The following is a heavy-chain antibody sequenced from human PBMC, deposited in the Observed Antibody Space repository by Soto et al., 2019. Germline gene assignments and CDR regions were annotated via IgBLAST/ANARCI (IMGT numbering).Heavy chain of an antibody. V-gene: IGHV4-31*03. CDR3: ARDVGISFGELSSSANYHYGMDV. J-gene: IGHJ6*02. Sequence: QVQLQESGPGLVKPSQTLSLTCTVSGGSISSGGYYWTWIRQHPEKGLEWIGYIYYSGSTHYNPSFKSRATVTADTSQNQFSLKLSSVTAADTAVYYCARDVGISFGELSSSANYHYGMDVRGQGTTVTVS. CDR2: IYYSGST. D-gene: IGHD3-10*01. CDR1: GGSISSGGYY.